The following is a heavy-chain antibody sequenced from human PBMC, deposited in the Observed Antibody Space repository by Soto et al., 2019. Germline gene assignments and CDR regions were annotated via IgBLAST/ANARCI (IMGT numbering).Heavy chain of an antibody. Sequence: PSETLSLTCTVSGGSISSYYWSWIRQPPGKGLEWIGYIYYSGSTNYNPSLKSRVTISVDTSKNQFSLKLSSVTAADTAVYYCARRIYYYDTADWFDPWGQGTLVTVSS. CDR3: ARRIYYYDTADWFDP. D-gene: IGHD3-22*01. CDR1: GGSISSYY. V-gene: IGHV4-59*08. CDR2: IYYSGST. J-gene: IGHJ5*02.